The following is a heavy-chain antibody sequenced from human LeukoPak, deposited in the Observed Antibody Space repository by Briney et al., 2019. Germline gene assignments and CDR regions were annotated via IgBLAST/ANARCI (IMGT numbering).Heavy chain of an antibody. Sequence: GGSLRLSCAASGFTFSSHGMNWVRQAPGKGLEWVSAISGSGGSTYYADSVKGRFTISRDNSKNTLYLQMNSLRAEDTAVYYCAKAPHDYVWGSWPLDYWGQGTLVTVSS. CDR2: ISGSGGST. V-gene: IGHV3-23*01. CDR1: GFTFSSHG. J-gene: IGHJ4*02. CDR3: AKAPHDYVWGSWPLDY. D-gene: IGHD3-16*01.